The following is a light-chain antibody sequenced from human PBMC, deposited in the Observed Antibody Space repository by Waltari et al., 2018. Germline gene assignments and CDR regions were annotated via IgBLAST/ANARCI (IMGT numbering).Light chain of an antibody. CDR2: GAS. J-gene: IGKJ2*01. V-gene: IGKV3D-15*01. Sequence: ETVITQSPTTLSLSPGDRATLPFRASQSVSTNLAWYQQKPGQAPRLLIYGASIRATGVAARFSGRGAGTEFTLTISSLQSEDFAVYYCQQYNNWPPYMFGQGSQLEI. CDR1: QSVSTN. CDR3: QQYNNWPPYM.